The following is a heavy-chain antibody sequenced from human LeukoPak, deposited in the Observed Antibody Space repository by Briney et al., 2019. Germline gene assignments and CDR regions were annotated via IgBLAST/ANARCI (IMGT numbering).Heavy chain of an antibody. CDR1: GYTFTSYG. J-gene: IGHJ5*02. CDR3: ARDPVYYYDSSGYYYKTNWFDP. CDR2: ISAYNGNT. V-gene: IGHV1-18*01. Sequence: ASVKVSCKASGYTFTSYGISWVRQAPGQGLEWMGWISAYNGNTNYAQKLQGRVTMTTDTSTSTAYMELRSLRSDDTAVYYCARDPVYYYDSSGYYYKTNWFDPWGRGTLVTVSS. D-gene: IGHD3-22*01.